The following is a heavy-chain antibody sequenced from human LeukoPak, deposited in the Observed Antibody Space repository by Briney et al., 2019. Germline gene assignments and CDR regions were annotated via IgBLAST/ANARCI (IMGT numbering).Heavy chain of an antibody. Sequence: GASVKVSCKASGDTFTGNYMHWVRQAPGQGLEWMGWINPNSGGARYAQKFQGRVAMTRDTSISTAYMELNRLSSDDTAVYYCARGVTVTGRGYFDFWGQGTLVTVSS. CDR3: ARGVTVTGRGYFDF. J-gene: IGHJ4*02. CDR1: GDTFTGNY. CDR2: INPNSGGA. V-gene: IGHV1-2*02. D-gene: IGHD6-19*01.